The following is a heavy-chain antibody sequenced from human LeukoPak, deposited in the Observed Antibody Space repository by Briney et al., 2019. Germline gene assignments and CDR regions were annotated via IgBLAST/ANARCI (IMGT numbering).Heavy chain of an antibody. CDR2: IYSGGST. V-gene: IGHV3-53*01. Sequence: GGSLRLSCAASGFTFSSYAMSWVRQAPGKGLEWVSVIYSGGSTYYADSVKGRFTISRDNSKNTLYLQMNSLRAEDTAVYYCATGEDCGGDCYSVDLGYWGQGTLVTVSS. CDR3: ATGEDCGGDCYSVDLGY. D-gene: IGHD2-21*02. CDR1: GFTFSSYA. J-gene: IGHJ4*02.